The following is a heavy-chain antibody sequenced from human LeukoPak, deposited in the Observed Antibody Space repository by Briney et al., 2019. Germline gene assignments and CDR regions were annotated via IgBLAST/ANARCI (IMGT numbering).Heavy chain of an antibody. Sequence: GGSLRLSCAASGFTVSSKYMSWVRQAPGKGLEWVSVIYSGGSTYYADSVKGRFTISRDNSKNTLYLQMNSLRAEDTAVYYCARDLYYDSSGYYWSADYGMDVWGLGTTVTVSS. CDR1: GFTVSSKY. V-gene: IGHV3-66*01. D-gene: IGHD3-22*01. CDR3: ARDLYYDSSGYYWSADYGMDV. J-gene: IGHJ6*02. CDR2: IYSGGST.